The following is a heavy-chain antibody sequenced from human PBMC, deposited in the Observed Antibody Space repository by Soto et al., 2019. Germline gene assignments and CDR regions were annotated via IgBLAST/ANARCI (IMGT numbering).Heavy chain of an antibody. Sequence: SLTCTVSGGSISSSTYYLGWMRQPPGKGLEWIASFFIGGNTYYNPSLKSRVTISVDTSKNQFSLKLSSVTAADTAVYYCARGIQLWPITYYFDYWGQGTLVTVSS. V-gene: IGHV4-39*07. CDR2: FFIGGNT. CDR3: ARGIQLWPITYYFDY. D-gene: IGHD5-18*01. J-gene: IGHJ4*02. CDR1: GGSISSSTYY.